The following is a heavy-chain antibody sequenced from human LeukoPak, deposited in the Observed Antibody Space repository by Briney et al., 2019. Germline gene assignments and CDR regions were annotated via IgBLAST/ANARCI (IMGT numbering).Heavy chain of an antibody. Sequence: PSETLSLTCAVYGGSFSGYYWSWIRQPPGKGLEWIGEINHSGSTNYNPSLKSRVTISVDASKNQFSLKLSSVTAADTAVYYCARTTEDDYVWGSYRYSYYFDYWGQGTLVTVSS. CDR3: ARTTEDDYVWGSYRYSYYFDY. CDR2: INHSGST. D-gene: IGHD3-16*02. J-gene: IGHJ4*02. V-gene: IGHV4-34*01. CDR1: GGSFSGYY.